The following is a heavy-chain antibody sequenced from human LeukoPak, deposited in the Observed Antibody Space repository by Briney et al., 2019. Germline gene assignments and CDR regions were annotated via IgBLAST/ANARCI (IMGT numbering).Heavy chain of an antibody. D-gene: IGHD3-10*01. Sequence: PGGSLRLSCAASGFTFTNAWMTWVRQAPGKGLEWVGRIKSKADGETTDYAAFVKGRFSMSRDDSRATMYLQMYSLEAEDTAVYYCTTDLGATMIRGVIVSWGQGALVTVSS. J-gene: IGHJ4*02. CDR1: GFTFTNAW. V-gene: IGHV3-15*05. CDR2: IKSKADGETT. CDR3: TTDLGATMIRGVIVS.